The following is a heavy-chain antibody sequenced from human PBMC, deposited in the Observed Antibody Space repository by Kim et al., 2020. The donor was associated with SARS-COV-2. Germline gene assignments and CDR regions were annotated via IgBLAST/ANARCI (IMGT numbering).Heavy chain of an antibody. J-gene: IGHJ4*02. CDR2: IKRKANEGTY. D-gene: IGHD6-13*01. Sequence: GGSLRLSCAASGFTFSSGWMSWVRQAPGKGLEWVGRIKRKANEGTYEYGAQGQCRISIYRDDYSKTVYLQMHSAKNTATADYYCTTDRFSSPGDDCGQG. CDR3: TTDRFSSPGDD. V-gene: IGHV3-15*01. CDR1: GFTFSSGW.